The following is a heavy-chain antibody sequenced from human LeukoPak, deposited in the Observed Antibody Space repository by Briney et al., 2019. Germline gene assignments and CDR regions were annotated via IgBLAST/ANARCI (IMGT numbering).Heavy chain of an antibody. D-gene: IGHD3-22*01. CDR2: ISGSSDSM. Sequence: GGSLRLSCAASGFTFSSYGMSWVRQAPGKGLEWVSAISGSSDSMYYADSVEGRFTISRDNSKNTLYLQMNSLRAEDTAVYYCAKISYYYDSSGYYLDYFDSWGQGTLVTVSS. J-gene: IGHJ4*02. CDR3: AKISYYYDSSGYYLDYFDS. CDR1: GFTFSSYG. V-gene: IGHV3-23*01.